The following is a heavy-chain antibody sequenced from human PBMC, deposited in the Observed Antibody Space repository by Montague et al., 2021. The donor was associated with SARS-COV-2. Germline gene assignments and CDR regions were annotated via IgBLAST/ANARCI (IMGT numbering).Heavy chain of an antibody. J-gene: IGHJ4*02. CDR2: IKQSGST. CDR1: GGSFGDDH. CDR3: ARGHLSVSMIVVVFTSASNYFDY. Sequence: SETLSLTCAVYGGSFGDDHWSWIRQPPGKGLEWIGDIKQSGSTNYNPSLKSRVTISVDTSKNQFSLKLTSVTAADTAVYFCARGHLSVSMIVVVFTSASNYFDYWGRGAQVTVSS. V-gene: IGHV4-34*01. D-gene: IGHD3-22*01.